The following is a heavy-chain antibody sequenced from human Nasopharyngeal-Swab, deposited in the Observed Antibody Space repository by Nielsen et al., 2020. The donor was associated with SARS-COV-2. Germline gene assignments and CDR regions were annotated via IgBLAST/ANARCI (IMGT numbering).Heavy chain of an antibody. J-gene: IGHJ6*02. Sequence: ASVKVSCKASGYTFTSYYMHWVRQAPGQGLEWMGLINPSGGSTSYAQKFHGRVTMTRDTSTSTVYMALSSLRSEYTAVYYCARDPTRVPLEHLHYYGMDVWGQGTTVTVSS. CDR3: ARDPTRVPLEHLHYYGMDV. CDR2: INPSGGST. V-gene: IGHV1-46*01. D-gene: IGHD1-1*01. CDR1: GYTFTSYY.